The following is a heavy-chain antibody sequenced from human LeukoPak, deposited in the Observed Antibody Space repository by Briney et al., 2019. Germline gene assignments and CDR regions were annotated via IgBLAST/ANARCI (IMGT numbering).Heavy chain of an antibody. CDR1: GGTFSSYA. CDR2: IIPIFGTA. Sequence: SVKVSCKASGGTFSSYAISWVRQAPGQGLEWMGGIIPIFGTANYAQKFQGRVTITTDESTSTAYMELSSLRSEDTAVYYCARDVRPQSAGYFDYWGQGTLVTVSS. J-gene: IGHJ4*02. CDR3: ARDVRPQSAGYFDY. V-gene: IGHV1-69*05.